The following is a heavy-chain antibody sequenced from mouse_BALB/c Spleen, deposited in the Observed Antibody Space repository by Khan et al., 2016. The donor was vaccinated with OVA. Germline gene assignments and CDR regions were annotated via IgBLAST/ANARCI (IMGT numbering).Heavy chain of an antibody. J-gene: IGHJ2*01. V-gene: IGHV3-2*02. CDR2: ISYSGST. Sequence: EVQLQQSGPGLVKPSQSLSLTCTVTGHSITSGYGWNWIRQFPGNLLEWMGYISYSGSTNYNPYFKSRTSITRDTSKNQFFLQLNSVTTEDTATYYCARTARIKYWGQGTTLTVSS. CDR1: GHSITSGYG. D-gene: IGHD1-2*01. CDR3: ARTARIKY.